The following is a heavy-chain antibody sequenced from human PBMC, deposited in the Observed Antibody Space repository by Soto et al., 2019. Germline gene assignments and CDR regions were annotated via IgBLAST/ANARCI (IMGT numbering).Heavy chain of an antibody. Sequence: QVQLVESGGGVVQPGRSLRLSCAASGFTFSSYGMHWVRQAPGKGLEWVAFISYDGSNEYYVDSVKGRFTISRDNSRNTFYLELNGLRAEDTAVYYCAKVRASMIENSIDWYFDWWGRGPLVTVSS. D-gene: IGHD3-22*01. CDR2: ISYDGSNE. J-gene: IGHJ2*01. CDR3: AKVRASMIENSIDWYFDW. V-gene: IGHV3-30*18. CDR1: GFTFSSYG.